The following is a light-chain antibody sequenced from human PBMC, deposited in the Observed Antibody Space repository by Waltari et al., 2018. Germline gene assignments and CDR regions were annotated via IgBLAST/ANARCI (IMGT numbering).Light chain of an antibody. J-gene: IGKJ1*01. Sequence: DVVMTQSPDSLAVSLGERATINCKSSQSLLYTSNNKNYLAWYQQKPGQPPKILIYWASSRESGVPDRFSGSGSGTDFTLTISGLQAEDVASYCCLQYLHTPRTFGQGTKVEIK. CDR3: LQYLHTPRT. V-gene: IGKV4-1*01. CDR1: QSLLYTSNNKNY. CDR2: WAS.